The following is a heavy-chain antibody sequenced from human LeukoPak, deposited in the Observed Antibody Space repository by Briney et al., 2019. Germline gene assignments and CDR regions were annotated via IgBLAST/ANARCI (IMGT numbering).Heavy chain of an antibody. J-gene: IGHJ4*02. CDR2: ISSDGSNN. CDR1: GFTFNSYA. CDR3: AKGYGEDFDY. V-gene: IGHV3-30-3*01. D-gene: IGHD3-10*01. Sequence: PGGSLRLSCAASGFTFNSYAMHWVRQAPGKGLEWVAVISSDGSNNYYADSVKGRFTISRDNSKNTLYLQMNSLRAEDTAVYYCAKGYGEDFDYWGQGTLVTVSS.